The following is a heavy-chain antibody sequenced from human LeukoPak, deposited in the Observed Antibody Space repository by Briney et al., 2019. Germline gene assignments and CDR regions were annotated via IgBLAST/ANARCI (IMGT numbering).Heavy chain of an antibody. Sequence: ASVKVSCKASGYPSITYGINWVRQAPGLGLEWMGWISDYNLKINYAQNFQGRVTLTTDTSTSTAYMELRSLRSDDTAVYYCARDRLYYYDSSGYYSPRCDYWGQGTLVTVSS. CDR2: ISDYNLKI. D-gene: IGHD3-22*01. J-gene: IGHJ4*02. V-gene: IGHV1-18*01. CDR3: ARDRLYYYDSSGYYSPRCDY. CDR1: GYPSITYG.